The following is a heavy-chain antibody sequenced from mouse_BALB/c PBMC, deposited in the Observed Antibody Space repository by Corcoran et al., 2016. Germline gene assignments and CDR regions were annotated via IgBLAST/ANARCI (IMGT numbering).Heavy chain of an antibody. J-gene: IGHJ1*01. D-gene: IGHD1-1*01. CDR3: AGDDYGYCYFDV. CDR1: GFPITSGYY. V-gene: IGHV12-3*02. Sequence: QLQLQESAPGLVKPSQSLFLACSITGFPITSGYYWIWIRQSPGKPLEWMGYITHSGETFYNPSLQSPISITRETSKNQFFLQLNSVTTEDTAMYYCAGDDYGYCYFDVWGAGTTVTVSS. CDR2: ITHSGET.